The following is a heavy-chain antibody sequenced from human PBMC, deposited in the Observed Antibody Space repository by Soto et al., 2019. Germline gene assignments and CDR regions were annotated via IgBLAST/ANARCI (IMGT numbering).Heavy chain of an antibody. CDR3: ARDFPRITMIVVGPDY. D-gene: IGHD3-22*01. CDR2: ISYDGSNK. CDR1: GFTFSSYA. Sequence: GGSLRLSCAASGFTFSSYAMHWVRQAPGKGLEWVAVISYDGSNKYYADSVEGRFTISRDNSKNTLYLQMNSLRAEDTAVYYCARDFPRITMIVVGPDYWGQGTLVTV. V-gene: IGHV3-30-3*01. J-gene: IGHJ4*02.